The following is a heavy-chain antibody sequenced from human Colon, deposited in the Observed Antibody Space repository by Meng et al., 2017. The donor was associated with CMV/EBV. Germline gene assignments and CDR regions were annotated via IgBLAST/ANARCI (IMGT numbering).Heavy chain of an antibody. CDR1: GFTFSSYW. J-gene: IGHJ3*02. V-gene: IGHV3-7*01. D-gene: IGHD2-2*02. Sequence: GESLKISCAASGFTFSSYWMSWVRQAPGKGLEWVANIKQDGSEKYYVDSVKGRFTISRDNAKNSLYLQMNSLRAEDTAVYYCARVRGGLCTSSSCYNAFDIWGQGTVVTVSS. CDR3: ARVRGGLCTSSSCYNAFDI. CDR2: IKQDGSEK.